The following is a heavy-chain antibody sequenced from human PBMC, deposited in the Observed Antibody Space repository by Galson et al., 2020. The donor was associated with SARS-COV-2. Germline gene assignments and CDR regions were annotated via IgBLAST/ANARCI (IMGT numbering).Heavy chain of an antibody. CDR3: ANCWDYGDYVWFDP. D-gene: IGHD4-17*01. CDR1: GFSLSTSGVG. Sequence: SGPTLVKPTQTLTLTCTFSGFSLSTSGVGVGWIRQPPGKALEWLALIYWDDDKRYSPSLKSRLTITKDTSKNQVVLTMTNMDPVDTATYYCANCWDYGDYVWFDPWGQGTLVTVSS. V-gene: IGHV2-5*02. CDR2: IYWDDDK. J-gene: IGHJ5*02.